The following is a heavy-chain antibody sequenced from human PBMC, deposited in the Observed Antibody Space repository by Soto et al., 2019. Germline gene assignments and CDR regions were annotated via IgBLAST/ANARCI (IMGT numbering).Heavy chain of an antibody. J-gene: IGHJ1*01. CDR1: GFTFSSYA. CDR2: ISDDGSNK. D-gene: IGHD6-19*01. Sequence: QVQLVESGGGVVQPGGSLRLSCADSGFTFSSYAMYWVRQAPGKGLEWVAVISDDGSNKYYADSVKGRFTISRDNSKNTLYLQMISLRAEDTAAYYCARSVIAVAGCGSYFQHWGQGTLVTVSS. CDR3: ARSVIAVAGCGSYFQH. V-gene: IGHV3-30-3*01.